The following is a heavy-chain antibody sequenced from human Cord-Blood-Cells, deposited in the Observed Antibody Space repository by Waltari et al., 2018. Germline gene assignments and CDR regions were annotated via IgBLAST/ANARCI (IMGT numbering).Heavy chain of an antibody. Sequence: QVQLVQSGAEVKKHGASVKVSCKVSGYTLTELSMHWVRQAPGKGLEWMGGFDPEDGETIYAQKFQGRVTMTEDTSTDTAYMELSSLRSEDTAVYYCATLGIQLWLRGNWFDPWGQGTLVTVSS. CDR3: ATLGIQLWLRGNWFDP. V-gene: IGHV1-24*01. J-gene: IGHJ5*02. D-gene: IGHD5-18*01. CDR2: FDPEDGET. CDR1: GYTLTELS.